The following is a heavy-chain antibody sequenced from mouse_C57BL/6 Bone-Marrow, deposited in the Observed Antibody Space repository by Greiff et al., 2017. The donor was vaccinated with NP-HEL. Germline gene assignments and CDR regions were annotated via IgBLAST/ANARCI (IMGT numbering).Heavy chain of an antibody. CDR2: IDPSDSET. D-gene: IGHD3-2*02. CDR1: GYTFTSYW. CDR3: ARSKGPWTAQALFAY. V-gene: IGHV1-52*01. Sequence: QVQLQQPGAELVRPGSSVKLSCKASGYTFTSYWMHWVKQRPIQGLEWIGNIDPSDSETHYNQKFKDKATLTVDKSSSTAYMQLSSLTSEDSAVYYWARSKGPWTAQALFAYWGQGTLVTVSA. J-gene: IGHJ3*01.